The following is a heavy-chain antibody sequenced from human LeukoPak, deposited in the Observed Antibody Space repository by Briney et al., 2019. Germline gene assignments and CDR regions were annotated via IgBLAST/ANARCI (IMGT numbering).Heavy chain of an antibody. CDR3: AREPNYDFWSGYPDP. CDR2: IYTSGST. J-gene: IGHJ5*02. D-gene: IGHD3-3*01. CDR1: GGSTTSYY. Sequence: SETLSLTCTVSGGSTTSYYWSWIRQPAGKGLEWIGRIYTSGSTNYNPSLKSRVTISVDTSKNQFSLKLSSVTAADTAVYYCAREPNYDFWSGYPDPWGQGTLVTVSS. V-gene: IGHV4-4*07.